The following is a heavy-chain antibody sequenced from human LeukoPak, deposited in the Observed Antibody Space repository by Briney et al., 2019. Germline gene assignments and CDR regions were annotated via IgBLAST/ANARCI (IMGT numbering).Heavy chain of an antibody. Sequence: GGSLRLSCAASGFTFSDYYMSWIRQAPGKGLEWVSYISSSGSTIYYADSVKGRFTISRDNAKNSLYLQMNSLRDEDTAVYYCARDHTYYDYVWGSYRYHYYYGMDVWGQGTTVTVSS. D-gene: IGHD3-16*02. CDR2: ISSSGSTI. CDR3: ARDHTYYDYVWGSYRYHYYYGMDV. CDR1: GFTFSDYY. J-gene: IGHJ6*02. V-gene: IGHV3-11*04.